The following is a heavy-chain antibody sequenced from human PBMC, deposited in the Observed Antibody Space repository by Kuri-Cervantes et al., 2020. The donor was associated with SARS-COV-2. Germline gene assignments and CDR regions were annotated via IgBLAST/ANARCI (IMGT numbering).Heavy chain of an antibody. J-gene: IGHJ6*02. CDR1: GYTFTSYG. D-gene: IGHD3-22*01. CDR3: ARLYYYDSSGYYYYYGMDV. V-gene: IGHV1-18*01. CDR2: ISAYNGNT. Sequence: ASVKVSCKASGYTFTSYGISWVRQAPGQGLEWMEWISAYNGNTNYAQKLQGRVTMTTDTSTSTAYMELRSLRSDDTAVYYCARLYYYDSSGYYYYYGMDVWGQGTTVTVSS.